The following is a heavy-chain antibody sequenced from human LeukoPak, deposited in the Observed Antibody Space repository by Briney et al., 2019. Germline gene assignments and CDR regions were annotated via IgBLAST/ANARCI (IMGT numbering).Heavy chain of an antibody. CDR2: ISGSGTT. D-gene: IGHD6-13*01. Sequence: PGGSLRLSCAVSGVTFNSYAMSWVRQTPDKGLEWVSGISGSGTTYYADSVKGRFTISRDNSKNSLYLQMNSLRTEDTALYYCAKDTGSSWLLDYWGQGTLVTASS. CDR3: AKDTGSSWLLDY. CDR1: GVTFNSYA. J-gene: IGHJ4*02. V-gene: IGHV3-43*02.